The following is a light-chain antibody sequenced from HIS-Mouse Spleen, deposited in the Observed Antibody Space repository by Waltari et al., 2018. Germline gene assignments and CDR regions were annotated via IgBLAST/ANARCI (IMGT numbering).Light chain of an antibody. V-gene: IGLV3-25*03. CDR3: QSADSSGTYSVV. CDR1: ALPKQS. Sequence: SYELTQPPSVSVSPGQTARITCSGDALPKQSAYWYQQKPGQAPVLVIYKDIERPSGIPERFSGSSSRTTVTLTISGVQEEDEADYYCQSADSSGTYSVVFGGGTKLTVL. CDR2: KDI. J-gene: IGLJ2*01.